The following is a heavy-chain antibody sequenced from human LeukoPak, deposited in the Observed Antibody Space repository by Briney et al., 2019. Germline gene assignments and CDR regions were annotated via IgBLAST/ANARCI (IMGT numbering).Heavy chain of an antibody. V-gene: IGHV3-11*04. D-gene: IGHD6-6*01. CDR3: ARGGSQRPLAR. Sequence: GGSLRLSCAASGFTFSDYYMSWIRQAPGKGLEWVSYIGYSGSPIYYADSVKGRFSISRDTAKNSLYLQMNSLRAADTAIYYCARGGSQRPLARWGQGTLVTVSS. CDR1: GFTFSDYY. J-gene: IGHJ4*02. CDR2: IGYSGSPI.